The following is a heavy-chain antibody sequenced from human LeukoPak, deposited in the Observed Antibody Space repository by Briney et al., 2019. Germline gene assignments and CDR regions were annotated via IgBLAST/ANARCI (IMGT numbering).Heavy chain of an antibody. CDR1: GGSISSYY. CDR2: IYTSGST. CDR3: ASTHISSGWSSPSDY. Sequence: SETLSLTCTVSGGSISSYYWSWIRQPAGKGLEWIGRIYTSGSTNYNPSLKSRVTMSVDTSKNQFSLKLSSVTAADTAVYYCASTHISSGWSSPSDYWGQGTLVTVSS. V-gene: IGHV4-4*07. J-gene: IGHJ4*02. D-gene: IGHD6-19*01.